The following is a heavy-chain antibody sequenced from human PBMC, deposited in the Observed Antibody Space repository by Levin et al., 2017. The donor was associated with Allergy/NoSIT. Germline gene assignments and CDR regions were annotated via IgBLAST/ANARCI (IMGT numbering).Heavy chain of an antibody. V-gene: IGHV4-61*01. J-gene: IGHJ5*02. CDR3: AGLYGSGSSLRKFDP. Sequence: SETLSLTCTVSGGSVSSGSYYWSWIRQPPGKGLEWIGYIYNGVSTDYSPSLKSRVTISVDTSKNQFSLNVSSMTAADTAVYYCAGLYGSGSSLRKFDPWGQGTLVTVSS. CDR1: GGSVSSGSYY. D-gene: IGHD3-10*01. CDR2: IYNGVST.